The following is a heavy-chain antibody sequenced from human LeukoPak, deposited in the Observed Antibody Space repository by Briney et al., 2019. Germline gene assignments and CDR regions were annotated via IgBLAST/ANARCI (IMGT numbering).Heavy chain of an antibody. D-gene: IGHD1-14*01. CDR3: ARGVEPLAANTLAY. CDR2: LYSDGNT. CDR1: GFTVITND. Sequence: PGGSLRLSCAASGFTVITNDMTWVRQAPGKGLEWVSVLYSDGNTKYADSVQGRFTISRDNSKNTLYLEMNGLSPDDTAVYYCARGVEPLAANTLAYWGQGTLGTASS. V-gene: IGHV3-53*01. J-gene: IGHJ4*02.